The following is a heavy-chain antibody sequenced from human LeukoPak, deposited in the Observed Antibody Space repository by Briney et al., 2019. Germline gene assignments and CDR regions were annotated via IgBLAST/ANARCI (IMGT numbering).Heavy chain of an antibody. Sequence: PGGSLRLSCAASGFTFDDYAMHWVRQAPGKGLEWVSGISWNSGNIGYADSVKGRFTISRDNAKNTLFLQMNSLRVEDTAVYYCARDFHAVHFDSWGQGTLVAVSS. CDR3: ARDFHAVHFDS. CDR1: GFTFDDYA. D-gene: IGHD2-8*01. V-gene: IGHV3-9*01. CDR2: ISWNSGNI. J-gene: IGHJ4*02.